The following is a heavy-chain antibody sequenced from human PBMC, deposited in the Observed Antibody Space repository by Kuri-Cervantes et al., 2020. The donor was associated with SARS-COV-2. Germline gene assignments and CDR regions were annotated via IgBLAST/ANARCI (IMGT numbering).Heavy chain of an antibody. CDR3: ARDPNANHNNWFDP. J-gene: IGHJ5*02. V-gene: IGHV4-39*07. D-gene: IGHD4/OR15-4a*01. CDR1: GGSISSSSYY. CDR2: IYYSGST. Sequence: ESLKISCTVSGGSISSSSYYWGWIRQPPGKGLEWIGSIYYSGSTNYNPSLKSRVTISVDTSKNQFSLKLSSVTAADTAVYYCARDPNANHNNWFDPWGQGTLVTVSS.